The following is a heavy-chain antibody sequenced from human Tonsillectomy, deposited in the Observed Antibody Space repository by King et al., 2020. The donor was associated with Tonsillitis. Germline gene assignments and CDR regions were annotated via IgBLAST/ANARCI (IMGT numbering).Heavy chain of an antibody. V-gene: IGHV3-7*03. D-gene: IGHD1-26*01. CDR3: ARDCGSYCDAFDI. CDR2: IKQDGSEK. J-gene: IGHJ3*02. CDR1: GFTFSSYW. Sequence: VQLVESGGGLVQPGGSLRLSCAASGFTFSSYWMSWVRQAPGKGLEWVANIKQDGSEKYYVDSVKGRFTISRDNAKNSLYLQMNSLRAEDTAVYYCARDCGSYCDAFDIWGQGTMVTVSS.